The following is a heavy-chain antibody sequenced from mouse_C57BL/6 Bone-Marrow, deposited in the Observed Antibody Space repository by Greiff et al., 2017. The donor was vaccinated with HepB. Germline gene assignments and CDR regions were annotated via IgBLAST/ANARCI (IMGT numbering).Heavy chain of an antibody. D-gene: IGHD1-1*01. CDR2: IWGVGST. CDR1: GFSLTSYG. V-gene: IGHV2-6*01. CDR3: ARSYGSSYGYAMDY. Sequence: VQGVESGPGLVAPSQSLSITCTVSGFSLTSYGVDWVRQSPGKGLEWLGVIWGVGSTNYNSAPKSRLSISKDNSKSQVFLKMNSLQTDDTAVYYCARSYGSSYGYAMDYWGQGTSVTVSS. J-gene: IGHJ4*01.